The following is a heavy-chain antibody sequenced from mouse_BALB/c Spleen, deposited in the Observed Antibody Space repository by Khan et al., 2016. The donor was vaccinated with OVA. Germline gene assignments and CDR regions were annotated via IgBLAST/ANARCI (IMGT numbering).Heavy chain of an antibody. V-gene: IGHV2-6-1*01. CDR2: IWSDGST. CDR3: ARQPYYHYNIMDY. D-gene: IGHD2-10*01. J-gene: IGHJ4*01. CDR1: GFSLTNYG. Sequence: QVQLKQSGPGLVAPSQSLSITCTISGFSLTNYGVHWLRQPPGRGLEWLVVIWSDGSTTYNSALKSRLSISKDNSKSQVFLKMNSLQTDDTAMYYCARQPYYHYNIMDYWGQGPSVTVSS.